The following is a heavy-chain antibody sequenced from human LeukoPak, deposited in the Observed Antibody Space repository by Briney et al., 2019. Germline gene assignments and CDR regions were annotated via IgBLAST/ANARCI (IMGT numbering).Heavy chain of an antibody. V-gene: IGHV3-48*04. CDR2: ISSSGSTI. CDR1: GFTFSSYA. Sequence: GGSLRLSCAASGFTFSSYAMTWVRQAPGKGLEWVSSISSSGSTIYYADSVKGRFTISRDNAKNSLYLQMNSLRAEDTAIYYCARDNLAAAGDDNFDIWGQGTMVTVSS. J-gene: IGHJ3*02. CDR3: ARDNLAAAGDDNFDI. D-gene: IGHD6-13*01.